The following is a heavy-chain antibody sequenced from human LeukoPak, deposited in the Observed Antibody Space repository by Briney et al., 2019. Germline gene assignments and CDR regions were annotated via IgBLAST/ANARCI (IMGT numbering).Heavy chain of an antibody. J-gene: IGHJ5*02. CDR3: AGGATDDRDWFDP. V-gene: IGHV1-69*01. Sequence: SVRVSCKASGGTFSSDPINWVRQAPGQGPEWMGGIIPILETPDYAQRFQGRATITADESTSTAYLELSSLRSEDTAVYFCAGGATDDRDWFDPWGQGTLVTVSS. D-gene: IGHD3-22*01. CDR2: IIPILETP. CDR1: GGTFSSDP.